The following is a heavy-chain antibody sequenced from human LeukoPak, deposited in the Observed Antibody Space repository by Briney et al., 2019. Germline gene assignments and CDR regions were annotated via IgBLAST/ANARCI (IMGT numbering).Heavy chain of an antibody. CDR3: LRVTHSSYSYGYGHGDY. J-gene: IGHJ4*02. CDR2: IWYDGSNK. Sequence: GGSLRLSCAASGFTFSSYGMHWVRQAPGKGLEWVAVIWYDGSNKYYADPVKGRFTISRDNYKNTLYLQMNTLRAEDTAVYYCLRVTHSSYSYGYGHGDYWGQGTLVTVSS. D-gene: IGHD5-18*01. V-gene: IGHV3-33*01. CDR1: GFTFSSYG.